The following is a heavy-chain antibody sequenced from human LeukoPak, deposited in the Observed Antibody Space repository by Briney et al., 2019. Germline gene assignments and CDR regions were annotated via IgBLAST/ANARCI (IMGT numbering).Heavy chain of an antibody. CDR3: ARDRDYYDSSGSTWFDP. CDR2: IYYSGST. Sequence: SETLSLTCTASGGSISSGGYYWSWIRQHPGKGLEWIGYIYYSGSTYYNPSLKSRVTISVDTSKNQFSLKLSSVTAADTAVYYCARDRDYYDSSGSTWFDPWGQGTLVTVSS. CDR1: GGSISSGGYY. J-gene: IGHJ5*02. D-gene: IGHD3-22*01. V-gene: IGHV4-31*03.